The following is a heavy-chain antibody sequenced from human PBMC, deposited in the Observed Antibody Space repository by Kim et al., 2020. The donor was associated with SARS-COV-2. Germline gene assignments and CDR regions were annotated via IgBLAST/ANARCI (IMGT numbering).Heavy chain of an antibody. J-gene: IGHJ4*02. CDR3: ARHRSAAVDY. V-gene: IGHV4-39*01. CDR2: TT. D-gene: IGHD6-13*01. Sequence: TTYSNPSLTRRVTISVDTAKNQFSLKLSSVTAADTAVYYCARHRSAAVDYWGQGTLVTVSS.